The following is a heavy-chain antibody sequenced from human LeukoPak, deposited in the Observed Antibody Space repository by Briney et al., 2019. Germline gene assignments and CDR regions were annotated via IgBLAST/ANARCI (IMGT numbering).Heavy chain of an antibody. CDR3: ARALDDYDFWSGSPGNAFDI. V-gene: IGHV4-59*01. CDR2: IYYSGST. CDR1: GGSISSYY. Sequence: PSETLSLTCTVSGGSISSYYWSWIRQPPGKGLEWIGYIYYSGSTNYNPSLKSRVTISVDTSKNQFSLKLSSVTAADTAVYYCARALDDYDFWSGSPGNAFDIWGQGTMVTVSS. D-gene: IGHD3-3*01. J-gene: IGHJ3*02.